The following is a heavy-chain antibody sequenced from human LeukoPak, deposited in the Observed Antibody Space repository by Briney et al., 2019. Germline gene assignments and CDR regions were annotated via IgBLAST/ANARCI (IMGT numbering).Heavy chain of an antibody. J-gene: IGHJ4*02. CDR1: GFTFSSYS. CDR2: ISSSSSYI. V-gene: IGHV3-21*01. D-gene: IGHD5-18*01. CDR3: AGDSFLTDTAMEFDY. Sequence: GGSLRLSCAASGFTFSSYSMNWVRQAPGKGLEWVSSISSSSSYIYYADSVKGRFTISRDNAKNSLYLQMNSLRAEDTAVYYCAGDSFLTDTAMEFDYWGQGTLVTVSS.